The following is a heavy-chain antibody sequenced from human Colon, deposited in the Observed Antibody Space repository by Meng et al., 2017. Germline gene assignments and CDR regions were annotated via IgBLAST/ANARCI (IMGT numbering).Heavy chain of an antibody. V-gene: IGHV4-4*02. Sequence: VRVQESGLGLLTPSGNLVCTCAVSGDSIRSSNWWSWVRQPPGRGLEWIGEIYHSGSTNYNPSLKNRLSLTVDKSKNQFSLTLHSVTAADTAVYYCARVIYASGNMAHLDCWGQGTLVTVSS. CDR3: ARVIYASGNMAHLDC. J-gene: IGHJ4*02. D-gene: IGHD3-10*01. CDR1: GDSIRSSNW. CDR2: IYHSGST.